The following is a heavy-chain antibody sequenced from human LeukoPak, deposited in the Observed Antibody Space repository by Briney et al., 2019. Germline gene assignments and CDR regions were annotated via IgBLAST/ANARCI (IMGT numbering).Heavy chain of an antibody. CDR3: ARLPAYCGGDCYSVGEDDY. D-gene: IGHD2-21*02. Sequence: PSETLSLTCAVYGGSFSGYYWSWIRQPPGKGLEWIGETNHSGSTNYNPSLKSRVTISVDTSKNQFSLKLSSVTAADTAVYYCARLPAYCGGDCYSVGEDDYWGQGTLVTVSS. V-gene: IGHV4-34*01. CDR2: TNHSGST. CDR1: GGSFSGYY. J-gene: IGHJ4*02.